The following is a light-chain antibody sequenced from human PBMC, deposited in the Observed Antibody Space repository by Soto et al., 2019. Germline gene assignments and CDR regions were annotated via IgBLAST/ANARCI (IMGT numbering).Light chain of an antibody. J-gene: IGKJ3*01. V-gene: IGKV3-20*01. Sequence: DIGVTQSPGTLSLAPGERATLAGRARQSVSSRYFAWYQQHPGQSPRHLTYGASSRATGIPDRFSGSGSGTDFALTIRRLEPEEFAVYYCQQYGSSTFNCGPGTQVDI. CDR2: GAS. CDR3: QQYGSSTFN. CDR1: QSVSSRY.